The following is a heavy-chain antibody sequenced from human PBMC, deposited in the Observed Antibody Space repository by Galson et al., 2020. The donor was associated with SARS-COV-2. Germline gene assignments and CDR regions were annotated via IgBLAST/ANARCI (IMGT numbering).Heavy chain of an antibody. CDR2: IYYSGST. V-gene: IGHV4-59*08. CDR3: ARHMHITTAGISKTYFYYGMDV. CDR1: GGSISRYY. J-gene: IGHJ6*02. D-gene: IGHD6-13*01. Sequence: ETSETLSLTCTVSGGSISRYYWSWIRQPPGKGLEWIGCIYYSGSTNYNPSLKSRVTISVDTSKSQFSLKLSSVTAADTAVYYCARHMHITTAGISKTYFYYGMDVWGQGTTVTVSS.